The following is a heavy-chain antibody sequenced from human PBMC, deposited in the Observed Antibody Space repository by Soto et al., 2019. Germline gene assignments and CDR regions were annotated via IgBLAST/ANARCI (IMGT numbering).Heavy chain of an antibody. Sequence: PSETLSLTCTVSGGSISSGGYYWSWIRQHPGKGLEWIGYIYYSGSTYYNPSLKSRVTISVDTSKNQFSLKLSSVTAADTAVYYCARDSPEAAGTQVPYGMDVWGQGTTVTVSS. CDR2: IYYSGST. CDR3: ARDSPEAAGTQVPYGMDV. D-gene: IGHD6-13*01. CDR1: GGSISSGGYY. J-gene: IGHJ6*02. V-gene: IGHV4-31*03.